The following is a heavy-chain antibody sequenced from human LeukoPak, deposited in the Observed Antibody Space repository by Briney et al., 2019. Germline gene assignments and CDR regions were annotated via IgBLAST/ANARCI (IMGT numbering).Heavy chain of an antibody. J-gene: IGHJ4*02. V-gene: IGHV3-48*02. Sequence: SSTIYYAASLKVRFTISRDNGKNSLYLQMNRLRDEHTAVYYCARDLYYDSSGYYPSFDYWGQGTLVSVSS. CDR3: ARDLYYDSSGYYPSFDY. CDR2: SSTI. D-gene: IGHD3-22*01.